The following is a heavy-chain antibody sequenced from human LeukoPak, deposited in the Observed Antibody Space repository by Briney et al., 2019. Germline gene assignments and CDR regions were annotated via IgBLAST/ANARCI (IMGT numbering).Heavy chain of an antibody. J-gene: IGHJ6*02. CDR2: IHHSGGA. D-gene: IGHD4/OR15-4a*01. CDR1: GGSFSGYY. V-gene: IGHV4-34*01. CDR3: ARWQCSGANCHPHGMDV. Sequence: SETLSLACAVYGGSFSGYYWSWIRQPPGKGLEWIGEIHHSGGAEYNPSLKGRVTMSVDTSKNRFSLKLISVTAADTAVYYCARWQCSGANCHPHGMDVWGQGTTVTVSS.